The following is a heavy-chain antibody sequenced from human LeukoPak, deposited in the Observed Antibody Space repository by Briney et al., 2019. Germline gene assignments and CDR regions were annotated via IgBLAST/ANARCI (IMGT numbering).Heavy chain of an antibody. V-gene: IGHV4-59*01. Sequence: SETLSLTCTVSGGSISSYYWSWIRRPPGKGLEWIGYIYYSGSTNYNPSLKSRVTISVDTSKNQFSLKLSSVTAADTAVYYCARVRAVAGVYYFDYWGQGTLVTVSS. D-gene: IGHD6-19*01. CDR3: ARVRAVAGVYYFDY. CDR1: GGSISSYY. J-gene: IGHJ4*02. CDR2: IYYSGST.